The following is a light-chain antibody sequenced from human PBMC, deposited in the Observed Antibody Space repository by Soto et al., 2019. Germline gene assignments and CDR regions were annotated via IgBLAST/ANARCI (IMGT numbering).Light chain of an antibody. CDR1: QTISSW. Sequence: DIQMTQSPFTLSASVGDRVTITCRASQTISSWLTWYQQIPGKAPKLLIYDASNLESGVPSRFSGSGSGTEFTPTISSLQPEDFAVYYCQQYENYWTFGQGTKVDIK. CDR2: DAS. CDR3: QQYENYWT. J-gene: IGKJ1*01. V-gene: IGKV1-5*01.